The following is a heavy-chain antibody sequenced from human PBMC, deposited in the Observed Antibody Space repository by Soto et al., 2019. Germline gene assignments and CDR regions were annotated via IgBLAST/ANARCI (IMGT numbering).Heavy chain of an antibody. CDR1: GYSFTGYW. CDR2: IYPGDSDT. CDR3: ARHMLYCSSTSCYFAPYYYGMDV. V-gene: IGHV5-51*01. Sequence: GESLKISCKGSGYSFTGYWIGWVRQMPGKGLEWMGIIYPGDSDTRYSPSFQGQVTISADKSISTAYLQWSSLKASDTAMYYCARHMLYCSSTSCYFAPYYYGMDVWGQGTTVTVSS. J-gene: IGHJ6*02. D-gene: IGHD2-2*01.